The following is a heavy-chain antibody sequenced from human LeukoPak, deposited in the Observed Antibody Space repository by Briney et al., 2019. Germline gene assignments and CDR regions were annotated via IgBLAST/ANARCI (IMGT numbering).Heavy chain of an antibody. D-gene: IGHD2-15*01. CDR2: IYYRGST. CDR1: GGSISSYY. V-gene: IGHV4-39*01. CDR3: ARHGFCSGGSCYSWGYYYYMDV. J-gene: IGHJ6*03. Sequence: SETLSLTCTVSGGSISSYYWSWIRQPPGKGLEWIGSIYYRGSTYYNPSLQSRVTISVDTSKNQFSLKLYSVTAADTAVYYCARHGFCSGGSCYSWGYYYYMDVWGKGTTVTISS.